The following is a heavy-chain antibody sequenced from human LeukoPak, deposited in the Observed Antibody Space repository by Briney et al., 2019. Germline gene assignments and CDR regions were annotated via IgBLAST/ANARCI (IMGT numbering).Heavy chain of an antibody. CDR3: ARADCSGSTCYLRRSWFDP. D-gene: IGHD2-2*01. CDR2: IITSSRYI. V-gene: IGHV3-21*01. Sequence: GGSLRLSRAASGFTFSSFYMNWVRQAPGKGLEWVSSIITSSRYIYYRDSVKGRFTISRDDAKNSLYLQMNSLRVEDTAVYYCARADCSGSTCYLRRSWFDPWGQGTLVTVSS. J-gene: IGHJ5*02. CDR1: GFTFSSFY.